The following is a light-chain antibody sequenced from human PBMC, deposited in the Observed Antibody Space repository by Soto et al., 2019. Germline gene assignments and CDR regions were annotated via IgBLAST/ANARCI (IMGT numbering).Light chain of an antibody. V-gene: IGKV1-39*01. CDR3: QQSYRSPYT. Sequence: IQLTQSPSSLSASVGDRVTVTCRASQSINIYLNWYQQKPGKAPTLLIYAASSLQSGVPSRFSGGGSRTDFTLTISSLQPEDFATYSCQQSYRSPYTGGQGTKLEI. CDR1: QSINIY. J-gene: IGKJ2*01. CDR2: AAS.